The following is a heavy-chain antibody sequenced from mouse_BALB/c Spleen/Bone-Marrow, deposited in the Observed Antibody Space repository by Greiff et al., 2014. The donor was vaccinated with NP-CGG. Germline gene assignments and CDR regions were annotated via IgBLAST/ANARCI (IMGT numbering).Heavy chain of an antibody. Sequence: VQLQQSGPELVKPGASVKISCKASGYSFTGYFMNWVMQSHGKSLEWIGRINPYNGDTFSNQKFKGKAILTVDKSSSTAHMELRSLASEDSAVYYCARGDYRFDEGYFDCWGQGTSLTVSS. CDR1: GYSFTGYF. CDR2: INPYNGDT. V-gene: IGHV1-20*02. D-gene: IGHD2-14*01. CDR3: ARGDYRFDEGYFDC. J-gene: IGHJ2*02.